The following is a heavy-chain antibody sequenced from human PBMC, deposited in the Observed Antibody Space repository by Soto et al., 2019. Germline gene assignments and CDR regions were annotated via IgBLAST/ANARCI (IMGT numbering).Heavy chain of an antibody. J-gene: IGHJ6*02. CDR1: GVTFTNYA. CDR2: ISYPGTEK. V-gene: IGHV3-30*18. Sequence: QAQLVESGGGVVQPGMALRLSCAASGVTFTNYAMHWFRQAPGKGLAWVADISYPGTEKGYADSVKGRFTISRDNSKNTLYVQMSSLRPEYTAVYDCAKDIGGVDTGNYGMDVWGQGTPVIVSS. D-gene: IGHD5-18*01. CDR3: AKDIGGVDTGNYGMDV.